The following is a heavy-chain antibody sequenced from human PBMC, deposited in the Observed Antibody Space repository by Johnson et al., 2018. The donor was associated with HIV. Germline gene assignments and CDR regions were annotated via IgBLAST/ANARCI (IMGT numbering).Heavy chain of an antibody. CDR1: GFTVSSNY. D-gene: IGHD3-10*01. CDR2: IYRGGRT. Sequence: VQLVESGGGLVQSGGSLRLSCAASGFTVSSNYMSWVRQAPGKGLEWVSVIYRGGRTYDADSVKGRFTISRDNSKNTMYLPMNSLKAEDTAVYYCASPDYERYYGAFDIWGQGTMVTVSS. V-gene: IGHV3-66*01. CDR3: ASPDYERYYGAFDI. J-gene: IGHJ3*02.